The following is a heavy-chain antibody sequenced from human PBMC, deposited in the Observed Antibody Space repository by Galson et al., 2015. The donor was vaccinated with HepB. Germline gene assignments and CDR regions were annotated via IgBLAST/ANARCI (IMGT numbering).Heavy chain of an antibody. D-gene: IGHD3-3*01. CDR2: ISAYNGNT. Sequence: SVKVSCKASGYTFTSYGISWVRQAPGQGLEWMGWISAYNGNTNYAQKLQGRVTMTTDTSTSTAYMELRSLRSDDTAVYYCARIPTTTFGVVTTPEYYYGMDVWGQGTTVTVSS. CDR1: GYTFTSYG. J-gene: IGHJ6*02. V-gene: IGHV1-18*04. CDR3: ARIPTTTFGVVTTPEYYYGMDV.